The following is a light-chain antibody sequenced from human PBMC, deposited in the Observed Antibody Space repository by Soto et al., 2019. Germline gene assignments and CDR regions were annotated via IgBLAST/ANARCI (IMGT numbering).Light chain of an antibody. J-gene: IGKJ4*01. CDR2: GAS. CDR3: LQYDTSPLT. CDR1: QSIGSAD. V-gene: IGKV3-20*01. Sequence: EVMLTQSPCTLSLSAGERVTLSCKASQSIGSADLAWFQQKPGQAPRLLIYGASTRATGIPDRFGGGGSGTDFTLTISSLEPEDFALYHCLQYDTSPLTFAGGTKVAIK.